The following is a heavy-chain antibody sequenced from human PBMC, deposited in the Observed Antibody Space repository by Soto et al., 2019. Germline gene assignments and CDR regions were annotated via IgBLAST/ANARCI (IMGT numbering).Heavy chain of an antibody. Sequence: EVQLVESGGGLVQPGGSPRLSCAASGFTFSSYAMHWVRQAPGKGLEYVSAISSDGGSPYYANSVKGRFTISRDNSKNTLYLQMGSLRPEDMAVYYCAARFCGSSSCFHFDYWGQGALVTVSS. CDR3: AARFCGSSSCFHFDY. CDR1: GFTFSSYA. CDR2: ISSDGGSP. V-gene: IGHV3-64*01. D-gene: IGHD2-2*01. J-gene: IGHJ4*02.